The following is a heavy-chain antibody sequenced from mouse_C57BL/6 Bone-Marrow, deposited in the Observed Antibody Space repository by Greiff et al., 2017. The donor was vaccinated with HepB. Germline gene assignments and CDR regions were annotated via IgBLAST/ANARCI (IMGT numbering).Heavy chain of an antibody. CDR1: GFTFSNYW. CDR2: IRLKSDNYAT. J-gene: IGHJ1*03. D-gene: IGHD1-1*01. Sequence: EVKVEESGGGLVQPGGSMKLSCVASGFTFSNYWMNWVRQSPEKGLEWVAQIRLKSDNYATHYAESVKGRFTISRDDSKSSVYLQMNNLRAEDTGIYYCTGVTTVVAPRYFDVWGTGTTVTVSS. CDR3: TGVTTVVAPRYFDV. V-gene: IGHV6-3*01.